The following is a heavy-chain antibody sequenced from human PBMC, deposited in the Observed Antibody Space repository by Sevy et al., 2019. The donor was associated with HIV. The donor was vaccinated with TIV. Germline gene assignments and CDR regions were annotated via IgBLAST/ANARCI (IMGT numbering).Heavy chain of an antibody. CDR1: GYTLTSYG. CDR2: ISAYTGYT. V-gene: IGHV1-18*01. CDR3: ARVGAAAQIFDY. Sequence: ASVKVSCKASGYTLTSYGISWVRQAPGQGLEWMGWISAYTGYTNFAQRFQGTVTMTTDTSTNTAYMDLRSLRSDDTAVYYWARVGAAAQIFDYWGQGTLVTVSS. D-gene: IGHD6-13*01. J-gene: IGHJ4*02.